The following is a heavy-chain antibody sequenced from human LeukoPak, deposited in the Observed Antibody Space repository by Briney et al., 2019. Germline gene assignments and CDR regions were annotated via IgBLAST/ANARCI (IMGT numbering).Heavy chain of an antibody. V-gene: IGHV4-59*08. CDR1: GGSISTYY. CDR2: IYYDGST. J-gene: IGHJ4*02. D-gene: IGHD6-19*01. Sequence: SETLSLTCTVSGGSISTYYWSWIRQPPGKGLEWIGSIYYDGSTNYNPSLKSRVTISIDTSKNQFSLKLSSVTAADTAVFYCARGPPQWPARLDYWGQGTLVTVSS. CDR3: ARGPPQWPARLDY.